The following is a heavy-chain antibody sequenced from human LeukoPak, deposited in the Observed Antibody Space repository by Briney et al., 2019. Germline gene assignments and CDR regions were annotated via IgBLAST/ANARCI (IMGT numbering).Heavy chain of an antibody. D-gene: IGHD6-13*01. V-gene: IGHV3-11*04. Sequence: GGSLRLSCAASGFTFSDYYMSWFRQAPGKGLEWVSYISSSGSTIYYADSVKGRFTISRDNAENSLYLQMNSLGAEDTAVYYCAKCDGNGAAAGSWNWFDPRGPGNPGHRLL. CDR3: AKCDGNGAAAGSWNWFDP. J-gene: IGHJ5*02. CDR2: ISSSGSTI. CDR1: GFTFSDYY.